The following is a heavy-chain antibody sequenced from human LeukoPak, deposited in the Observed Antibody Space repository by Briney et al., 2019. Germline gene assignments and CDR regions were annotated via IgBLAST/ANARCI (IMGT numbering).Heavy chain of an antibody. J-gene: IGHJ5*02. Sequence: GGSLRLSCAASGFTFSSYSMNWVRQAPGEGLEWVSSISSSSSYIYYADSAKGRFTISRDNAKNSLYLQMNSLRAEDTAVYYCARGLIAARGWFDPWGQGTLVTVSS. D-gene: IGHD6-13*01. CDR3: ARGLIAARGWFDP. V-gene: IGHV3-21*01. CDR2: ISSSSSYI. CDR1: GFTFSSYS.